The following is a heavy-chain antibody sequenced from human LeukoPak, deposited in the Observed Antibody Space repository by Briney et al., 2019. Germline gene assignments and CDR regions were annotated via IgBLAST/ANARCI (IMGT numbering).Heavy chain of an antibody. CDR2: ISSSGST. V-gene: IGHV4-61*02. Sequence: PSETLSLTCTVSGGSISTSSYYWSWIRQPAGKGLEWIGRISSSGSTNYNPSLKSRVTISVDTSKNQFSLKLSSVTAADTAVYFCARGPYSYDSSGAFDIWGQGTMVTVS. CDR1: GGSISTSSYY. CDR3: ARGPYSYDSSGAFDI. D-gene: IGHD3-22*01. J-gene: IGHJ3*02.